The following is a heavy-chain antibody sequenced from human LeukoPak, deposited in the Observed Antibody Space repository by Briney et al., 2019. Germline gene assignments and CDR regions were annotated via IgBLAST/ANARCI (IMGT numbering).Heavy chain of an antibody. CDR3: ARVLGPAAPFDY. J-gene: IGHJ4*02. V-gene: IGHV4-61*02. CDR2: IYTSGST. D-gene: IGHD2-2*01. CDR1: GGSISSGSYY. Sequence: SETLSLTCTVPGGSISSGSYYWSWIRQPAGKGLEWIGRIYTSGSTNYNPSLKSRVTIPVDTSKNQFSLKLSSVTAADTAVYYCARVLGPAAPFDYWGQGTLVTVSS.